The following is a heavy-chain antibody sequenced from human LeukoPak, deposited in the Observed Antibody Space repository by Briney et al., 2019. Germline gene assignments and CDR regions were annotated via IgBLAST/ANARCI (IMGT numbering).Heavy chain of an antibody. CDR3: ARDVLRYFAWLRVPSSDSRFDP. CDR2: IYYSGST. CDR1: GGSISSDGYY. J-gene: IGHJ5*02. V-gene: IGHV4-31*03. D-gene: IGHD3-9*01. Sequence: SETLSLTCTVSGGSISSDGYYWGWIPQHPGKGLEWIVYIYYSGSTYYNPSLKSRVTISVDTSKNQSSLKLSSVTAADTAVYYCARDVLRYFAWLRVPSSDSRFDPWGQGTLVTVSS.